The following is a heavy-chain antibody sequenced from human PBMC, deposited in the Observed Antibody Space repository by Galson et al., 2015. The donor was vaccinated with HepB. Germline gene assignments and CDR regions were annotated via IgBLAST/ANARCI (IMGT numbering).Heavy chain of an antibody. J-gene: IGHJ6*02. CDR3: AREYDYVWGSSPSGNYYYAMDV. CDR2: IDPDSGGT. D-gene: IGHD3-16*01. Sequence: SVKVSCKASGYNFNVYYIHWVRQAPGQGLEWLGRIDPDSGGTDYAQKFQGRVTMTSDTSINTAYMELSRLRSDDTAFYYCAREYDYVWGSSPSGNYYYAMDVWGQGTTVIVSS. CDR1: GYNFNVYY. V-gene: IGHV1-2*06.